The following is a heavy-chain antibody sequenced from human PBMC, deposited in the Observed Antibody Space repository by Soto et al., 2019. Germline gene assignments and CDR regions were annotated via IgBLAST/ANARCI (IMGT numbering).Heavy chain of an antibody. J-gene: IGHJ5*02. Sequence: EVQLLESGGGLVQPGGSLRLSCAASGFPFSSYIMSWVRQAPGKGLEWVSIISEGAGSTYYADSVKGRFTISRDNSKNMMYLQMNSLRADDTAVYSCARMYGSGGRGWFDTWGQGTLVTVSS. V-gene: IGHV3-23*01. CDR3: ARMYGSGGRGWFDT. CDR2: ISEGAGST. D-gene: IGHD3-10*01. CDR1: GFPFSSYI.